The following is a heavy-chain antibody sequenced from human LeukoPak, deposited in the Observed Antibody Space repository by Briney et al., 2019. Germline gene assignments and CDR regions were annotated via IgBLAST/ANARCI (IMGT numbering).Heavy chain of an antibody. Sequence: PGGSLRLSCAASGFTFSSYDFVWVRQAPGKGLEWVSTITGRSTKTYYAEPAKGRFTISRDDAKNSLYLQMNSLRAEDTAVYYCARDRGYYGSGSGDYYYGMDVWGQGTTVTVSS. CDR1: GFTFSSYD. D-gene: IGHD3-10*01. CDR2: ITGRSTKT. J-gene: IGHJ6*02. CDR3: ARDRGYYGSGSGDYYYGMDV. V-gene: IGHV3-21*01.